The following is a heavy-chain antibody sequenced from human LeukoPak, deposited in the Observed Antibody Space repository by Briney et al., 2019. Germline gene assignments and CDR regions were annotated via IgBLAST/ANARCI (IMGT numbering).Heavy chain of an antibody. Sequence: ASVKVSCKASGYTFTSNGISWVRQAPGQGLEWMGWISAYNGNTNYAQKLQGRVTMTTDTSTSTAYMELRSLGSDDTAVYYCARGILAYYDSSGHPFDYWGQGTLVTVSS. CDR1: GYTFTSNG. J-gene: IGHJ4*02. D-gene: IGHD3-22*01. CDR2: ISAYNGNT. CDR3: ARGILAYYDSSGHPFDY. V-gene: IGHV1-18*01.